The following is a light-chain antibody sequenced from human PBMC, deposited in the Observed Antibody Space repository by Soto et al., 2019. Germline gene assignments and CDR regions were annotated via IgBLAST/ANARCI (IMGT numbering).Light chain of an antibody. CDR1: SSDVGGYDH. Sequence: QSALTQPASVSGSPGQSITISCTGTSSDVGGYDHVSWYQQHPGKAPKLIIYDVTVRPSGISRRFSGSKSDNTASLAVSGLKPEDDADYYCSSYTNKDTLLFGGGTKLTVL. CDR2: DVT. CDR3: SSYTNKDTLL. J-gene: IGLJ3*02. V-gene: IGLV2-14*03.